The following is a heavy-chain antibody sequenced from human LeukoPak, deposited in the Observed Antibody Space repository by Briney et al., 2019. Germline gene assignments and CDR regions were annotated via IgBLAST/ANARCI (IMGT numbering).Heavy chain of an antibody. D-gene: IGHD3-9*01. CDR2: ISSSSSTI. J-gene: IGHJ4*02. V-gene: IGHV3-48*04. CDR1: GFTFSSYS. CDR3: ARAPSAPSYDILTGYYNVKRHFDY. Sequence: QTGGSLRLSCAASGFTFSSYSMNWVRQAPGKGLEWVSYISSSSSTIYYADSVKGRFTISRDNAKNSLYLQMNSLRAEDTAVYYCARAPSAPSYDILTGYYNVKRHFDYWGQGTLVTVSS.